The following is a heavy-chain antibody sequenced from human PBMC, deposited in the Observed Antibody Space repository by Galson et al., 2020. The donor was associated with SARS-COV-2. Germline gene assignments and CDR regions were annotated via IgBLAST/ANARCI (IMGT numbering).Heavy chain of an antibody. D-gene: IGHD6-6*01. CDR1: GSSISSSAYY. V-gene: IGHV4-39*01. Sequence: SETLSLTCTASGSSISSSAYYWVRMRQPPGQGREWIRNIYYSRSTYYNPSLKSRVTISVDKSKNQFSLKLSSVTAAGTAVYYSARHPTVYSSSSRCYVDNWGQGTLVTVSS. CDR3: ARHPTVYSSSSRCYVDN. J-gene: IGHJ4*02. CDR2: IYYSRST.